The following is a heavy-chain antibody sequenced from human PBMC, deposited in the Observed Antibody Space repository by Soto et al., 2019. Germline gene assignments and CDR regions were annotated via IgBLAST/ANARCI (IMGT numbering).Heavy chain of an antibody. CDR1: GFTFSSYW. J-gene: IGHJ4*02. Sequence: GSLRLSCAASGFTFSSYWMSWVRQAPGKGLEWVANIKQDGSEKYYVDSVKGRFTISRDNAKNSLYLQMNSLRAEDTAVYYCARDVEYYYDSSGYIIQLYFDYWGQGTLVTVSS. V-gene: IGHV3-7*05. CDR3: ARDVEYYYDSSGYIIQLYFDY. D-gene: IGHD3-22*01. CDR2: IKQDGSEK.